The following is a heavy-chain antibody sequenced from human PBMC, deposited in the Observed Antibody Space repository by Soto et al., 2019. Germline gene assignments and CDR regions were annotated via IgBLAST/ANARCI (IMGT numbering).Heavy chain of an antibody. CDR1: GFTFRTYT. D-gene: IGHD3-10*01. J-gene: IGHJ6*02. CDR2: IRGFSPYT. Sequence: EVQLVESGGGLVKPGGSLRLSCISSGFTFRTYTMNWVRQAPGKGLEWVSGIRGFSPYTFYAESVRGRFTISRDNAKNSLFLQMDSLRAEDTAVYYCARDRGYDAHAYYCNAMDVWGQGTTVTVSS. CDR3: ARDRGYDAHAYYCNAMDV. V-gene: IGHV3-21*01.